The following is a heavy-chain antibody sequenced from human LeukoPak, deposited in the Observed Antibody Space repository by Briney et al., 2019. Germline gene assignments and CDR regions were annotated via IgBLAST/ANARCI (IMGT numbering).Heavy chain of an antibody. Sequence: PSETLSLTCTVSGGSISSGSYYWSWIRQPAGKGLEWIGRIYTSGSTNYNPSLKSRVTISVDTSKNQFSLKLSSVTAADTAVYYCARGGSEDVWGQGTRVTVS. V-gene: IGHV4-61*02. CDR2: IYTSGST. D-gene: IGHD3-10*01. J-gene: IGHJ6*02. CDR3: ARGGSEDV. CDR1: GGSISSGSYY.